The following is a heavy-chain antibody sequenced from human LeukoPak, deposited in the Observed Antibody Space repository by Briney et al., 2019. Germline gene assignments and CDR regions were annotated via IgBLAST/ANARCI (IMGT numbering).Heavy chain of an antibody. D-gene: IGHD3-22*01. J-gene: IGHJ4*02. CDR2: INTDGSSL. CDR1: GFTFSSYW. CDR3: ARRINYYDSSGYYYMRYFDS. Sequence: PGGSLRLSCAASGFTFSSYWMYWVRQAPGKGPVWVARINTDGSSLNYADSVKGRFTISRDNAKNTLYLQMNSLGAEDTAVYYCARRINYYDSSGYYYMRYFDSWGQGTLVAVSS. V-gene: IGHV3-74*01.